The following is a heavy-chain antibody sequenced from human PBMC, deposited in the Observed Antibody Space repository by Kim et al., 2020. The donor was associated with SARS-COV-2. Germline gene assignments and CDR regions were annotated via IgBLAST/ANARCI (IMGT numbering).Heavy chain of an antibody. CDR2: IKSKTDGGTT. CDR3: TTGLDCSSTSCYLWYWCDP. Sequence: GGSLRLSCAASGFTFSNAWMSWVRQAPGKGLEWVGRIKSKTDGGTTDYAAPVKGRFTISRDDSKNTLYLQMNSLKTEDTAVYYCTTGLDCSSTSCYLWYWCDPWGQGTLVTVSS. V-gene: IGHV3-15*01. J-gene: IGHJ5*02. D-gene: IGHD2-2*01. CDR1: GFTFSNAW.